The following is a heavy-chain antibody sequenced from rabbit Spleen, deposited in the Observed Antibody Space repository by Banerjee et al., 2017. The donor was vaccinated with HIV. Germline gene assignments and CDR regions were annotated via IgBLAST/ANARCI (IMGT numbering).Heavy chain of an antibody. J-gene: IGHJ4*01. CDR3: ARGSAAMTMVITGYYLNL. V-gene: IGHV1S45*01. D-gene: IGHD2-1*01. Sequence: QDQLVESGGGLVKPGGTLTLTCTVSGFSFSSNWICWVRQAPGKGLEWIACIDTNDGDTDYANWPKGRFTISKTSSTTVTLQMTSLTAADTATYFCARGSAAMTMVITGYYLNLWGPGTLVTVS. CDR1: GFSFSSNW. CDR2: IDTNDGDT.